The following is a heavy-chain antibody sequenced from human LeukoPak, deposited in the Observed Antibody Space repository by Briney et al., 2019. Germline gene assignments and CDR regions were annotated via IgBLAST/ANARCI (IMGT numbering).Heavy chain of an antibody. CDR3: AKVNTVTPDY. CDR2: ITTDGSRT. J-gene: IGHJ4*02. V-gene: IGHV3-23*01. CDR1: GFTFSNYS. D-gene: IGHD4-17*01. Sequence: GGSLRLSCAASGFTFSNYSMNWVRQAPGKGLEWVSAITTDGSRTYNADSVKGRFTISRDNSKNTLYLQMNSLRAEDTAVYYCAKVNTVTPDYWGQGTLVTVSS.